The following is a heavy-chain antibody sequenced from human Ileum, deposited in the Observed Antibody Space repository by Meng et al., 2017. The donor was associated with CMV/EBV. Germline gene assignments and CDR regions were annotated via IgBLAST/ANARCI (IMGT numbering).Heavy chain of an antibody. CDR2: IFYSGSILDSGST. V-gene: IGHV4-39*01. CDR1: Y. Sequence: YWGWIRQPPGKGREWIGSIFYSGSILDSGSTYYNPSFKSRVTISVDTSKNQFSLKLNSVTAADTAVYYCARSVGYCSGGYCYPFDYWGQGTLVTVSS. D-gene: IGHD2-15*01. J-gene: IGHJ4*02. CDR3: ARSVGYCSGGYCYPFDY.